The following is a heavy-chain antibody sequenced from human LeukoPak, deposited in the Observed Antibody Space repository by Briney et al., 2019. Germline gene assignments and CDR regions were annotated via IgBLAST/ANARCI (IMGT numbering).Heavy chain of an antibody. D-gene: IGHD5-24*01. CDR2: IWFDGVRN. Sequence: GGSLRLSCAASGFDFGAYEMNWVRQAPGKGLEWVAVIWFDGVRNSYADSVKGRFTISRDNSKNTLYLQISSLRAEDTAVYYCARDRRDGYNSPLDYWGQGTLVTVSS. CDR3: ARDRRDGYNSPLDY. CDR1: GFDFGAYE. J-gene: IGHJ4*02. V-gene: IGHV3-33*08.